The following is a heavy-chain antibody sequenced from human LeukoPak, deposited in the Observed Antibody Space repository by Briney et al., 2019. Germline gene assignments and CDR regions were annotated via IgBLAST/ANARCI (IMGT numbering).Heavy chain of an antibody. Sequence: GGSLRLSCAASGFTFSSYWMHWVRQAPGKGLVWVSRINSDGSSTSYADSVRGRFSISRDNAKNTLYLQMNSLRAEDTAVYYCARDKVGNYYDYWGQGTLVTVSS. J-gene: IGHJ4*02. V-gene: IGHV3-74*01. CDR3: ARDKVGNYYDY. D-gene: IGHD2-15*01. CDR1: GFTFSSYW. CDR2: INSDGSST.